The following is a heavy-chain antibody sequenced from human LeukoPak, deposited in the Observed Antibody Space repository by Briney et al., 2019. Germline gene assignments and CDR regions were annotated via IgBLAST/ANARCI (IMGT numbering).Heavy chain of an antibody. V-gene: IGHV4-34*01. D-gene: IGHD2-2*01. CDR3: ARHGRGTTRLYYYMDV. Sequence: SETLSLTCAVYGGSSSGYYWSWIRQPPGKGLEWIGEINHSGSTNYNPSLKSRVTISVDTSKNQFSLKLSSVTAADTAVYYCARHGRGTTRLYYYMDVWGKGTTVTVSS. CDR2: INHSGST. J-gene: IGHJ6*03. CDR1: GGSSSGYY.